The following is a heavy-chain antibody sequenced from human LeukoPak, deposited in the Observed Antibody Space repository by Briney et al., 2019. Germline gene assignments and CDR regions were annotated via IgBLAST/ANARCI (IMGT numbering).Heavy chain of an antibody. Sequence: GASVKVSCKASGYTFTSYGISWVRQAPGQGLEWMGWISAYNGNTNYAQKLQGRVTMTTDTSTSTAYMELRSLRSDDTAVYYCARDRTPSYIAVAGTVGYWGQGTLVTVSS. D-gene: IGHD6-19*01. CDR1: GYTFTSYG. V-gene: IGHV1-18*01. CDR2: ISAYNGNT. J-gene: IGHJ4*02. CDR3: ARDRTPSYIAVAGTVGY.